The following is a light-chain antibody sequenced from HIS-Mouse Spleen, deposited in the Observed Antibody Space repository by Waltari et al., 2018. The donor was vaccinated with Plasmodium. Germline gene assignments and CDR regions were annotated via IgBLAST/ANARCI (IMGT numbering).Light chain of an antibody. Sequence: NFMLTQPHSVSESPEKTVTISCTRRRGSIASTYVQWYQQRPGSAPTTVIYEDNQRPSGVPDRFSGSIDSSSNSASLTISGLKTEDEADYYCQSYDSSNWVFGGGTKLTVL. CDR1: RGSIASTY. V-gene: IGLV6-57*04. J-gene: IGLJ3*02. CDR3: QSYDSSNWV. CDR2: EDN.